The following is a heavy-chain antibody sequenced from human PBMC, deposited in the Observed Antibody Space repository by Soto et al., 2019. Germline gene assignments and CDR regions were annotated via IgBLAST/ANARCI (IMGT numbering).Heavy chain of an antibody. Sequence: EVQLVESGGDLVQPGGSLRLSCAASGFSVNSKYMSWVSQAPGKGLEWVSLIQRGGSTYYAGSVKGRFTISRDFSENTVCLKRNILRVEDTAVYYGTTDDVRCNGVRCYGVPMDVWGKGTTVTVSA. CDR2: IQRGGST. V-gene: IGHV3-66*01. CDR3: TTDDVRCNGVRCYGVPMDV. D-gene: IGHD2-15*01. CDR1: GFSVNSKY. J-gene: IGHJ6*04.